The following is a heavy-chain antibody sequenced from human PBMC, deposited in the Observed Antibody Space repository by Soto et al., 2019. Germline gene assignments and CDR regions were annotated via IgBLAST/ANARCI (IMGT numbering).Heavy chain of an antibody. V-gene: IGHV1-69*12. CDR1: GGTFSNYA. J-gene: IGHJ6*02. Sequence: QVQLVQSGAEVKKPGSSVKVSCKASGGTFSNYAISWVRQAPGQGLEWMGEIIPIFTTTHYAQKFQGRVTIIADESTSTAYMELRSLRYEDTAVYYCARATTYGVIIYAMDVWGQGTTVTVSS. D-gene: IGHD3-3*01. CDR2: IIPIFTTT. CDR3: ARATTYGVIIYAMDV.